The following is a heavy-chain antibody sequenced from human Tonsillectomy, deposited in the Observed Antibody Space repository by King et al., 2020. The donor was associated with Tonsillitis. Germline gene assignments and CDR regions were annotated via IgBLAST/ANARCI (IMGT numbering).Heavy chain of an antibody. Sequence: VQLVESGGGLVQPGGSLRLSCAASGFTFSSYWMHWVRQAPGKGLVWVSRINSDGSSTSYADSVKGRFTISRDNAKNTLYLQMNSLRAEDTAVYYCAREERDGYNYXXYYFDYWGQGTLVTVSS. CDR2: INSDGSST. D-gene: IGHD5-24*01. V-gene: IGHV3-74*01. CDR3: AREERDGYNYXXYYFDY. CDR1: GFTFSSYW. J-gene: IGHJ4*02.